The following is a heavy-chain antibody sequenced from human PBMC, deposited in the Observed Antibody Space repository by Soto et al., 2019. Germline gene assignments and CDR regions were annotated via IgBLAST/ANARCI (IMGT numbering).Heavy chain of an antibody. Sequence: SETLSLTCTVSGGSVNTYYWSWIRQPPGKALEWVGHIPFSGYTNYNPSLQSRVTISVHSSKSQFSLKLSSVTAADTAVYYCARASSTNWTYFFDYWGQGALVTVSS. D-gene: IGHD2-2*01. CDR3: ARASSTNWTYFFDY. V-gene: IGHV4-59*02. J-gene: IGHJ4*02. CDR1: GGSVNTYY. CDR2: IPFSGYT.